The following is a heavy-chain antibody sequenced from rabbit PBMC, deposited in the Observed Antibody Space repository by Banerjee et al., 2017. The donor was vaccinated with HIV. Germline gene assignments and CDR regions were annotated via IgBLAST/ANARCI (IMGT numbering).Heavy chain of an antibody. Sequence: QEQLEESGGDLVKPEGSLTLTCTASGFSFSTRTWICWVRQAPGKGPEWIACIWNGDDSTHYASWAKGRFAISKISSTTVTLQMTSLTAADTATYFCAREDDGGGYSFNLWGPGTLVTVS. D-gene: IGHD7-1*01. CDR1: GFSFSTRTW. CDR2: IWNGDDST. J-gene: IGHJ4*01. CDR3: AREDDGGGYSFNL. V-gene: IGHV1S45*01.